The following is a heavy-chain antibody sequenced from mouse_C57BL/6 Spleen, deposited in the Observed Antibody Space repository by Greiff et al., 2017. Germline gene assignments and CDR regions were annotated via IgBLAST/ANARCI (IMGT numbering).Heavy chain of an antibody. V-gene: IGHV8-8*01. Sequence: QVTLKECGPGILQPSQSLSLTCSFSGFSLSTFGMGVGWIRQPSGKGLEWLAHIWLDDDKYYNPALKSRLTISKDTSKNQVFLKIANVDTADTATYYCARMGDGYYNDYWGQGTTLTVSS. CDR1: GFSLSTFGMG. D-gene: IGHD2-3*01. CDR2: IWLDDDK. J-gene: IGHJ2*01. CDR3: ARMGDGYYNDY.